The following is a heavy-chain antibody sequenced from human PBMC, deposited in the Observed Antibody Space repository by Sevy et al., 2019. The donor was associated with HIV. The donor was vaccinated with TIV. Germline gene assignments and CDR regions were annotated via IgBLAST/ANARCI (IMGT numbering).Heavy chain of an antibody. D-gene: IGHD4-4*01. CDR1: GFTFSDYY. CDR2: ISSSSSYT. J-gene: IGHJ5*02. V-gene: IGHV3-11*06. Sequence: GGSLRLSCAASGFTFSDYYMSWIRQAPGKGLEWVSYISSSSSYTNYADSVKGRFTISRDNAKNSLYLQMNSLRADDTAVYYCARVDYNSNGSNWFDPWGQGTLVTVSS. CDR3: ARVDYNSNGSNWFDP.